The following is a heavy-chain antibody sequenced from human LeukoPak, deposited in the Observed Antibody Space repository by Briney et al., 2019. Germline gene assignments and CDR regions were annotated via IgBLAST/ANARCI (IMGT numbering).Heavy chain of an antibody. Sequence: SETLSLTCTVPGGSISSYYWRWIRQPPGKGLEWIGYIYYSGSTNYNPSLKSRVTISVDTSENQFSLNLSSVTAAGTAGDYCASGDYDSSGYAFWYWGQGTLVTVSS. D-gene: IGHD3-22*01. CDR3: ASGDYDSSGYAFWY. CDR1: GGSISSYY. J-gene: IGHJ4*02. CDR2: IYYSGST. V-gene: IGHV4-59*01.